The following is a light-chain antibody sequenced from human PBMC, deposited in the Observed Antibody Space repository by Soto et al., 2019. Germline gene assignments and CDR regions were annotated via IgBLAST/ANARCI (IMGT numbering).Light chain of an antibody. V-gene: IGKV1-27*01. CDR1: QSFSTY. CDR2: GIS. CDR3: QKYYSYPIT. J-gene: IGKJ5*01. Sequence: DFQMTQSPSSLSASVGDRVTITCRASQSFSTYLAWYQQKPGKVPKLLISGISTLQSGVPSRFSGSGYGTEFTLTISNLQPEDVATYYCQKYYSYPITFGQGTRLEIK.